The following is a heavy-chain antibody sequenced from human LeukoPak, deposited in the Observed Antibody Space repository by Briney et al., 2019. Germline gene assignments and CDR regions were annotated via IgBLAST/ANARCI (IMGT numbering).Heavy chain of an antibody. V-gene: IGHV3-66*02. CDR1: GFTVSSNY. CDR2: IYSGGST. J-gene: IGHJ6*02. D-gene: IGHD6-6*01. CDR3: AGEQLLPDYYYYGMDV. Sequence: GGSLRLSCAASGFTVSSNYMSWVRQAPGKGLEWVSVIYSGGSTYYADSVKGRFTISRDNSKNTLYLQMNSLRAEDTAVYYCAGEQLLPDYYYYGMDVWGQGPTVTVSS.